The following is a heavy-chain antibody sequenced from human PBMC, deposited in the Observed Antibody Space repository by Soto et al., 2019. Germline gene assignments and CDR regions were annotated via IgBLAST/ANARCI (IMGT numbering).Heavy chain of an antibody. V-gene: IGHV1-69*12. D-gene: IGHD2-15*01. CDR1: GGTFSSYA. CDR3: ARESRYCSGGSCYFLPGIDY. J-gene: IGHJ4*02. Sequence: QVQLVQSGAEVKKPGSSVKVSCKASGGTFSSYAISWVRQAPGQGLEWMGGIIPIFGTANYAQKFQGRVTITADESTXTXYXXLSSLRSEDTALYYCARESRYCSGGSCYFLPGIDYWGQGTLVTVSS. CDR2: IIPIFGTA.